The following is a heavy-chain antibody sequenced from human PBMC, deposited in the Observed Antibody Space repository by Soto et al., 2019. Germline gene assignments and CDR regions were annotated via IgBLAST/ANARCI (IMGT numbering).Heavy chain of an antibody. CDR2: ISAYNGNT. Sequence: GASVKVSCKASGYTFTSYGISWVRQAPGQGLEWMGWISAYNGNTNYAQKLQGGVTMTTDTSTSTAYMELRSLRSDDTAVYYCVRDVWLRVLYAFDIWGQGTMVTVSS. CDR1: GYTFTSYG. V-gene: IGHV1-18*01. CDR3: VRDVWLRVLYAFDI. J-gene: IGHJ3*02. D-gene: IGHD5-12*01.